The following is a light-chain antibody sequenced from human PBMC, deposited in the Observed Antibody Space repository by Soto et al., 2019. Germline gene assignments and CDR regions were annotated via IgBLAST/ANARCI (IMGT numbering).Light chain of an antibody. CDR1: SSNIGSNY. CDR3: AAWDDSLRGV. CDR2: RNN. V-gene: IGLV1-47*01. J-gene: IGLJ2*01. Sequence: QSVLTQPPSASGTPGQRVTISCSGSSSNIGSNYVYWYQQLQGTAPKLLIYRNNQRPSGVPDRFSGSKSGTAASLAISGLRSDEEDYYYCAAWDDSLRGVFGGGTKLTVL.